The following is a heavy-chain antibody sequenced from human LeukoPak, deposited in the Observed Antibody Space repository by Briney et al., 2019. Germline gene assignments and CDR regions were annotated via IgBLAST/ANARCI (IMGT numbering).Heavy chain of an antibody. V-gene: IGHV7-4-1*02. J-gene: IGHJ4*02. CDR2: INTNTGNP. CDR3: ARDLKRLKIAVAGTRALPDY. CDR1: GYTFTSYA. D-gene: IGHD6-19*01. Sequence: ASVKVSCKASGYTFTSYAMNWVRQAPGQGLEWMGWINTNTGNPTYAQGFTGRFVFSLDTSVSTAYLQISSLKAEDTAVHYCARDLKRLKIAVAGTRALPDYWGQGTLVTVSS.